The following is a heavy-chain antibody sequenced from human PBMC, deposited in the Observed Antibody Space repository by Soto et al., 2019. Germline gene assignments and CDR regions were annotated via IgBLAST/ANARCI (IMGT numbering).Heavy chain of an antibody. CDR1: GYTFTSYA. Sequence: ASVKVSCKASGYTFTSYAMHWVRQAPGQRLEWMGWINAGNGNTKYSQKFQGRVTITRDTSASTAYMELSSLRSEDNAVYYRARSGWYGGFDYWGQGTLVTVSS. D-gene: IGHD6-19*01. V-gene: IGHV1-3*01. CDR2: INAGNGNT. CDR3: ARSGWYGGFDY. J-gene: IGHJ4*02.